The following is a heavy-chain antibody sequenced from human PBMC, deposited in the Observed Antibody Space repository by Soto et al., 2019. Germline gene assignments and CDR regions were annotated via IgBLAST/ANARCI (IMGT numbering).Heavy chain of an antibody. J-gene: IGHJ4*02. V-gene: IGHV4-31*03. CDR3: ARDSDFCTGGRCYGNFDF. D-gene: IGHD2-15*01. Sequence: QVQLQESGPGLVKPSQTLSLTCTVSGGSISSGTYYWTWIRQRPGKGREWIGFIYYSGRTYYNPSLKSRTTISLDTSENQFSLRLRSVTAADTAVYYCARDSDFCTGGRCYGNFDFWGQGTLVTVSS. CDR2: IYYSGRT. CDR1: GGSISSGTYY.